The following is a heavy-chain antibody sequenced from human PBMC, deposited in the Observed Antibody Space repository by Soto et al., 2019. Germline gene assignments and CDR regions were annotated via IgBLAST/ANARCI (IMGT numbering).Heavy chain of an antibody. Sequence: QVTVKESGPVLVKPTETLTLTCTVSGFSLSNAGLGVSWIRQPPGKALEWLAHIFSNDEKSYSTSLKSRHTSSKDTSKSQVVVTMTTMDPVDTATYYCASTCSSSWYWFVPWGQGTLFTVSS. D-gene: IGHD6-13*01. CDR2: IFSNDEK. CDR1: GFSLSNAGLG. J-gene: IGHJ5*02. CDR3: ASTCSSSWYWFVP. V-gene: IGHV2-26*04.